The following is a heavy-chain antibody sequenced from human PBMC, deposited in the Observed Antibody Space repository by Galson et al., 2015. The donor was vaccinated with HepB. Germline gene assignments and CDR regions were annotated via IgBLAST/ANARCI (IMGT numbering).Heavy chain of an antibody. CDR2: IDPGDSSDV. V-gene: IGHV5-10-1*01. Sequence: QSGAEVKKPGESLRISCKGSGYSYSSYYITWVRQMPGKGLEWMGRIDPGDSSDVNYSPSFQGHVTISIDKSITTAYLQWVSLKASDTAVYYCARLGNSWYYDYWGQGTLVTVSS. J-gene: IGHJ4*02. CDR1: GYSYSSYY. D-gene: IGHD6-13*01. CDR3: ARLGNSWYYDY.